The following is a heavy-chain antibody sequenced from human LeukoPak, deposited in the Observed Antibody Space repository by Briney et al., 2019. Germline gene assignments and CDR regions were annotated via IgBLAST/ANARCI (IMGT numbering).Heavy chain of an antibody. CDR3: ARLASSTSLLYWFDP. CDR1: GGSISSYY. D-gene: IGHD2-2*01. V-gene: IGHV4-59*08. Sequence: SETLSLTCTVSGGSISSYYWSWIRQPPGKGLEWIGYIYYSGSTNYNPSLKSRVTISVDTSKNQFSLKLSSVPAADTAVYYCARLASSTSLLYWFDPWGQGTLVTVSS. J-gene: IGHJ5*02. CDR2: IYYSGST.